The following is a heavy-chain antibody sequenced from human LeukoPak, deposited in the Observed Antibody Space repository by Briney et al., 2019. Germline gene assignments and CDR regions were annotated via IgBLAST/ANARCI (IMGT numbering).Heavy chain of an antibody. CDR1: AYTFTSYD. J-gene: IGHJ4*02. CDR3: ARGAPGSYCSGGSCPYFDY. CDR2: LDPNSGHT. V-gene: IGHV1-8*01. D-gene: IGHD2-15*01. Sequence: AGKLSFNSSAYTFTSYDVNLVRQPTAQGLELMGLLDPNSGHTGYAQKFQGRVTMTTNTSISTAYMELSSLRSEDTAVYYCARGAPGSYCSGGSCPYFDYWGQGTLVSVSS.